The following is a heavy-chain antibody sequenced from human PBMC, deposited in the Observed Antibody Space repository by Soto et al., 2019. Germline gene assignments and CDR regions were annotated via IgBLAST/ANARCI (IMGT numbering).Heavy chain of an antibody. J-gene: IGHJ3*02. V-gene: IGHV3-23*01. Sequence: GGSLRLSSTAAGGNFSSYAMSWVRQAPGKGLEWVSAISGSGGSTYYADSVKGRFTISRDNSKNTLYLQMNSLRAEDTAVYYCAKDPWAAAVRDAFDIWGQGTMVTVSS. CDR1: GGNFSSYA. CDR3: AKDPWAAAVRDAFDI. D-gene: IGHD6-13*01. CDR2: ISGSGGST.